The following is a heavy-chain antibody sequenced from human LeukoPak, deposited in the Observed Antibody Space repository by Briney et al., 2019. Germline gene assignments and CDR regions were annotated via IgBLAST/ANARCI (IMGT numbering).Heavy chain of an antibody. CDR1: GGSISSYY. J-gene: IGHJ6*03. V-gene: IGHV4-59*01. D-gene: IGHD2-2*01. Sequence: SETLSPTCTVSGGSISSYYWSWIRQPPGKGLEWIGYIYYSGSTNYNPSLKSRVTISVDTSKNQFSLKLSSVTAADTAVYYCARGRRSIVVVPAARRGYYYMDVWGNGTTVTVSS. CDR2: IYYSGST. CDR3: ARGRRSIVVVPAARRGYYYMDV.